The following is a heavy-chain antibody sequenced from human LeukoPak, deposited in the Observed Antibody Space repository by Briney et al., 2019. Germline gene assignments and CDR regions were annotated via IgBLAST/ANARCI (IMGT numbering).Heavy chain of an antibody. Sequence: GRSLRLSCAASGFTFSNYAISWVRQAPGKGLEWVSFMSRRGDSTNYAHSVKGRFTISSDNSRNTVYLPMNNLRAEDTAVYYCATSLGFFEYFSNLLDYWGQGTLVTVSS. V-gene: IGHV3-23*01. D-gene: IGHD3-3*02. CDR3: ATSLGFFEYFSNLLDY. J-gene: IGHJ4*02. CDR1: GFTFSNYA. CDR2: MSRRGDST.